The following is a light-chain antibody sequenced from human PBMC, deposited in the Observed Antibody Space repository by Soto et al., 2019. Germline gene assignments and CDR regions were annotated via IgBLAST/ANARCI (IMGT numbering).Light chain of an antibody. V-gene: IGLV3-21*02. J-gene: IGLJ2*01. Sequence: SSELTQPPSVSVAPGQTARITCGGNNIGSKSVHWYQQKPGQAPVLVVYDDSDRPSGIPEQFSGSNSGNTATLTISRVEAGDEADYYCQVWDSSSDHFVVFGGGTKLTVL. CDR3: QVWDSSSDHFVV. CDR2: DDS. CDR1: NIGSKS.